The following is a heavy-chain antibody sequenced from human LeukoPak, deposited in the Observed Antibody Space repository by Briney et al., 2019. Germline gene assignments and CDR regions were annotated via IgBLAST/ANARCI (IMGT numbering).Heavy chain of an antibody. J-gene: IGHJ5*02. D-gene: IGHD3-10*01. CDR1: GESISSYY. CDR3: ARITEGYYGSGKFNWFDP. CDR2: IYYSGST. V-gene: IGHV4-59*01. Sequence: SETLSLACTVSGESISSYYWSWIRQPPGKGLEWIGYIYYSGSTNYNPSLKSRVTISVDTSKNQFSLKLSSVTAADTAVYYCARITEGYYGSGKFNWFDPWGQGTLVTVSS.